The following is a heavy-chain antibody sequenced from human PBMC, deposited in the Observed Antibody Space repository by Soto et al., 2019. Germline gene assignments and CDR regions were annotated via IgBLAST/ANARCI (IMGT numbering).Heavy chain of an antibody. CDR2: ISSSSSYI. V-gene: IGHV3-21*01. D-gene: IGHD3-22*01. J-gene: IGHJ5*02. CDR1: RFTLSSYS. CDR3: ARNRYDSSGSYPPYNWFDL. Sequence: AWGSLRLSCAASRFTLSSYSMNWVRQAPGKGLEWVSSISSSSSYIYYSDSVKGRFTISRDNAKNSLYLQMNSLRAEDTPVYYCARNRYDSSGSYPPYNWFDLWAQGTLETVSS.